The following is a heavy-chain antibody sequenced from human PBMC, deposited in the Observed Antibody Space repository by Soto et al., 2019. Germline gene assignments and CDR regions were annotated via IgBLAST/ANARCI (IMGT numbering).Heavy chain of an antibody. CDR2: ISYDGSNK. CDR3: ARDNYDSSGYYSYFDY. J-gene: IGHJ4*02. V-gene: IGHV3-30-3*01. Sequence: GGSVRLSCAASGFTFSSYAMHWVRQAPGKGLEWVAVISYDGSNKYYADSVKGRFTISRDNSKNTLYLQMNSLRAEDTAVYYCARDNYDSSGYYSYFDYWGQGTLVTVSS. D-gene: IGHD3-22*01. CDR1: GFTFSSYA.